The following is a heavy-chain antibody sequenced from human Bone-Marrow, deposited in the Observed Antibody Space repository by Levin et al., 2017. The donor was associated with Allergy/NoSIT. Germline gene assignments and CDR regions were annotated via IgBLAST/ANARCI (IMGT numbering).Heavy chain of an antibody. Sequence: SETLSLTCTVSGGSISSGDYYWSWIRQPPGKGLEWIGYIYYSGSTYYNPSLKSRVTISVDTSKNQFSLKLSSVTAADTAVYYCARVAPGPFYSTTPREGFDYWGQGTLVTVSS. J-gene: IGHJ4*02. D-gene: IGHD2/OR15-2a*01. CDR3: ARVAPGPFYSTTPREGFDY. CDR2: IYYSGST. V-gene: IGHV4-30-4*01. CDR1: GGSISSGDYY.